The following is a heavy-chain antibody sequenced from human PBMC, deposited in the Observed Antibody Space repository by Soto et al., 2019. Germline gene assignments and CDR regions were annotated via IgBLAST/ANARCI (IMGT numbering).Heavy chain of an antibody. D-gene: IGHD3-10*01. Sequence: GGSLRLSCTVSGVTFSNYAMNWVRQAPGKGLEWVSSLSGSGGTTYYADSVKGRFIISRDNSKNTLYLLMNSLRAEDTALYYCAKQRADYGSGADTFYFDSWGQGALVTVSS. CDR1: GVTFSNYA. CDR2: LSGSGGTT. CDR3: AKQRADYGSGADTFYFDS. V-gene: IGHV3-23*01. J-gene: IGHJ4*02.